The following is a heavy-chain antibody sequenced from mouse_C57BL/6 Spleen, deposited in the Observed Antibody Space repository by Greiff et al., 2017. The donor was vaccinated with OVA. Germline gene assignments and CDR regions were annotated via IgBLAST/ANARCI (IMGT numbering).Heavy chain of an antibody. CDR2: INPNNGGT. Sequence: EVQLQQSGPELVKPGASVKISCKASGYTFTDYYMNWVKQSHGKSLEWIGDINPNNGGTSYNQKFKGKATLTVDKSYSTAYMELRSLTSEDSAVYYCASVITTVVFDYWGQGTTLTVSS. CDR1: GYTFTDYY. V-gene: IGHV1-26*01. CDR3: ASVITTVVFDY. D-gene: IGHD1-1*01. J-gene: IGHJ2*01.